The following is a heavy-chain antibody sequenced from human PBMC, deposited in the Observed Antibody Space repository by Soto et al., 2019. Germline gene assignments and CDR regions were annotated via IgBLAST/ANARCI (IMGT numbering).Heavy chain of an antibody. J-gene: IGHJ4*02. Sequence: PGGSLRLSCAASGFTFSSYSMNWVRQAPGKGLEWVSSISSTTNYIYYGDSMKGRFTISRDNAKNSLYLEMNSLRAEDTAVYYCARESEDLTSNFDYRGQGTLVTVSS. V-gene: IGHV3-21*06. CDR1: GFTFSSYS. CDR3: ARESEDLTSNFDY. CDR2: ISSTTNYI.